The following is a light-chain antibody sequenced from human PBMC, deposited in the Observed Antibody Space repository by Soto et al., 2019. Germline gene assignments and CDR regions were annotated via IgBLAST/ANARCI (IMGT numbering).Light chain of an antibody. J-gene: IGKJ1*01. CDR1: QSISSSY. CDR2: GAS. V-gene: IGKV3-20*01. CDR3: QQYDDSPGT. Sequence: IVLTQSPGTLSLSPGERATLSCRASQSISSSYLAWYQQKPGQAPRLLIYGASNRATAIPDRFSGSGSGTDFTLTISRLEPEDFAVYYCQQYDDSPGTFXQGTKLDIK.